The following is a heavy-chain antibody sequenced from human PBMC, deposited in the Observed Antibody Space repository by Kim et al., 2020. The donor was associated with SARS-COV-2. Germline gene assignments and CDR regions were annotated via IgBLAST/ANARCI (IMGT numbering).Heavy chain of an antibody. CDR1: GFTFDDYA. Sequence: GGSLRLSCAASGFTFDDYAMHWVRQAPGKGLEWVSGISWNSGSIGYADSVKGRFTISRDNAKNSLYLQMNSLRAEDTALYYCAKLGPYQDAFDIWGQGT. CDR3: AKLGPYQDAFDI. V-gene: IGHV3-9*01. CDR2: ISWNSGSI. D-gene: IGHD2-2*01. J-gene: IGHJ3*02.